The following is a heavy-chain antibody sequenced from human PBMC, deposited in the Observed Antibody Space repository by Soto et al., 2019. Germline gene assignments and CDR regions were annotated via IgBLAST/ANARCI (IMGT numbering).Heavy chain of an antibody. CDR1: GFIFSDYY. CDR3: ARDRGYYDSSGYFDY. CDR2: ISSGDNII. J-gene: IGHJ4*02. D-gene: IGHD3-22*01. Sequence: GGSLRLSCAASGFIFSDYYMSWIRQAPGKGLEWISYISSGDNIIYYADSVKGRFTISRDNAKNSPYLQMNSLRAEDTAVYYCARDRGYYDSSGYFDYWGQGTLVTVSS. V-gene: IGHV3-11*01.